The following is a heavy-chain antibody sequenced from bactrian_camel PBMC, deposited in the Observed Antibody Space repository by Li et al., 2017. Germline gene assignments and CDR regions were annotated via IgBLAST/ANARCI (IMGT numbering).Heavy chain of an antibody. J-gene: IGHJ4*01. V-gene: IGHV3S53*01. D-gene: IGHD1*01. CDR1: GATYR. CDR2: IAGDGRT. Sequence: VQLVESGGGSVQAGGSLRLSCAASGATYRVAWFRQAPGKEREAIAVIAGDGRTTYADAVKGRFTISRDNVKNIVYLQMDHLKAEDTARYYCVASSTPATIAGRLGPGTQVTVS.